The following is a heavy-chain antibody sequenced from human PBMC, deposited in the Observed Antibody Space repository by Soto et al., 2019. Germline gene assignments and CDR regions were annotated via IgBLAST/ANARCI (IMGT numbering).Heavy chain of an antibody. CDR3: ARDNLAFQGAFDL. J-gene: IGHJ4*02. CDR2: ITGTSAFT. CDR1: GFVFSDFQ. Sequence: PGGSLRLSCAASGFVFSDFQFNWDRQAPGGGLEWLSSITGTSAFTEYAESIEGRFTISRDNPNKLLFLHMDNLRPEDTAVYYCARDNLAFQGAFDLWGQGTLVTVSS. D-gene: IGHD3-16*01. V-gene: IGHV3-21*01.